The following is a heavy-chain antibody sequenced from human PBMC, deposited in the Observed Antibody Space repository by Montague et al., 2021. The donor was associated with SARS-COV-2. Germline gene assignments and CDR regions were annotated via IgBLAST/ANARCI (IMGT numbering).Heavy chain of an antibody. CDR1: GGSFSGYY. Sequence: SETLSLTCAVYGGSFSGYYWNWIRQPPGKGLEWIGSIYYSGSTYYNPSLKSRVPISVDTSKNQFSLKLSSVTAADTAVYYCATYYDILTGYYIDAFDIWGQGTMVTVSS. D-gene: IGHD3-9*01. V-gene: IGHV4-34*01. J-gene: IGHJ3*02. CDR2: IYYSGST. CDR3: ATYYDILTGYYIDAFDI.